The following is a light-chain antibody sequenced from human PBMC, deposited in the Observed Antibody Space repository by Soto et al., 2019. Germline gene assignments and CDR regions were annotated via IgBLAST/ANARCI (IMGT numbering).Light chain of an antibody. CDR1: QTVSSY. CDR3: QQYGTSPIT. CDR2: GAS. J-gene: IGKJ5*01. V-gene: IGKV3-20*01. Sequence: ENVLKLSPGTLSLSPGERATLSCRASQTVSSYLTWYQQRPGQAPRLLISGASRRATGIPDRFSGSGSGTDVTLTISRLEPEDFALYYCQQYGTSPITFGQGTRLEIK.